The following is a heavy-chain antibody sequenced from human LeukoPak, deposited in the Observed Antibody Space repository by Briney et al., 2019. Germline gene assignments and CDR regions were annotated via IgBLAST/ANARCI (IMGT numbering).Heavy chain of an antibody. CDR3: ARGQSYGWFDP. J-gene: IGHJ5*02. Sequence: GGSLRLSCAASGFTFSTYSMNWVRQAPGKGLEWVSSISGSSSYIYYADSVKGRFTISRDSAQNSLYLQMNSLRAEDTAVYYCARGQSYGWFDPWGQGTLVTVSP. V-gene: IGHV3-21*01. D-gene: IGHD5-18*01. CDR2: ISGSSSYI. CDR1: GFTFSTYS.